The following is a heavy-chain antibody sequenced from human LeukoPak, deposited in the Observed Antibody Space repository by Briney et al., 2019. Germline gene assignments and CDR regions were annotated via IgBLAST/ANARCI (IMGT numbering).Heavy chain of an antibody. CDR2: IRSKANSYAT. CDR1: GFTFSGSA. J-gene: IGHJ6*02. V-gene: IGHV3-73*01. Sequence: SGGSLRLSCADSGFTFSGSAMHWVRQASGKGLEWVGRIRSKANSYATAYAASVKGRFTISRDDSKNTAYLQMNSLKTEDTAVYYCTRRPWVVRGGYYYYYGMDVWGQGTTVTVSS. D-gene: IGHD3-10*01. CDR3: TRRPWVVRGGYYYYYGMDV.